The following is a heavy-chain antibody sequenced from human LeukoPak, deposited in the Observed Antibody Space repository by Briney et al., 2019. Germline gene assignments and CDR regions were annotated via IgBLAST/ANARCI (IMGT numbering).Heavy chain of an antibody. J-gene: IGHJ6*03. V-gene: IGHV1-69*05. CDR2: IIPIFGTA. CDR1: GGTFSSYA. Sequence: SVKVSCKASGGTFSSYAISWVRQAPGQGLEWMGRIIPIFGTANYAQKFQGRVTITTDESTSTAYMELSSLRSEDTAVYYCAGGYCSSTSCLWGFRYYYMDVWGKGTTVTVSS. CDR3: AGGYCSSTSCLWGFRYYYMDV. D-gene: IGHD2-2*01.